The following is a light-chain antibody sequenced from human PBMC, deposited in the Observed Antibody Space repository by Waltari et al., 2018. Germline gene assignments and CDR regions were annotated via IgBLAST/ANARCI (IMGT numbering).Light chain of an antibody. CDR3: HQTRSLPIT. J-gene: IGKJ5*01. Sequence: KVTITCRASQSIGSSLHLYQQKPDQSSKLLIKYASQSISGVPSRFSGSGSGTDFTLTINSLEGEDAATYYCHQTRSLPITVGQGTRLEI. CDR1: QSIGSS. V-gene: IGKV6-21*02. CDR2: YAS.